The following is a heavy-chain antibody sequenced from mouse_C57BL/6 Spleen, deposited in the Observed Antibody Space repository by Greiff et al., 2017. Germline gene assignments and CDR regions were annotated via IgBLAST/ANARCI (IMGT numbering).Heavy chain of an antibody. CDR3: TRERGRDYFDY. CDR1: GYTFTSYW. CDR2: IYPGNSDT. D-gene: IGHD4-1*01. Sequence: VQLQQSGTVLARPGASVKMSCKTSGYTFTSYWMHWVQQRPGQGLEWIGAIYPGNSDTSYNQKFKGKAKLTAVTSASTAYMELSSLTNEDSAVYYCTRERGRDYFDYWGQGTTLTVSS. J-gene: IGHJ2*01. V-gene: IGHV1-5*01.